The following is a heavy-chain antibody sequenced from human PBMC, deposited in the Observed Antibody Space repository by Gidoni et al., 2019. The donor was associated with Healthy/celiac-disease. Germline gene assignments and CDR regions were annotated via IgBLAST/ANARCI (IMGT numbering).Heavy chain of an antibody. CDR2: SIPIFGTA. D-gene: IGHD5-18*01. CDR1: GGNFRSYA. Sequence: QVQLVQSGDEVKKPGSSVKVSCKASGGNFRSYAISWVRQAPGQGLEWMGGSIPIFGTANYAQKFQGRVTITADESTSTAYMELSSLRSEDTAVYYCARATSKAMVPFDYWGQGTLVTVSS. CDR3: ARATSKAMVPFDY. V-gene: IGHV1-69*01. J-gene: IGHJ4*02.